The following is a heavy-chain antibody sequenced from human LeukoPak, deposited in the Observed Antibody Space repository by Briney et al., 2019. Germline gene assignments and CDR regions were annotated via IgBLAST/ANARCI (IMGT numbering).Heavy chain of an antibody. CDR2: IWYDGSNK. V-gene: IGHV3-33*06. D-gene: IGHD5-12*01. J-gene: IGHJ5*02. CDR3: AKDSHGRRQRIRGLFDP. Sequence: GRSLRLSCAASGFTFSSYGMHWVRQAPGKGLEWVAVIWYDGSNKYYADSVEGRFTISRDNSKNTLYLQMNSLRAEDTAVYYCAKDSHGRRQRIRGLFDPWGQGTLVTVSS. CDR1: GFTFSSYG.